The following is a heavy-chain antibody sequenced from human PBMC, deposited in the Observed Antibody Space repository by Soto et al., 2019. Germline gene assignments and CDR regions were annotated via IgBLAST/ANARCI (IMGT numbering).Heavy chain of an antibody. CDR2: INHSGTT. CDR1: GGSFSGYQ. D-gene: IGHD3-10*01. V-gene: IGHV4-34*01. CDR3: ARRGMVRGVHNFDY. J-gene: IGHJ4*02. Sequence: SETLSLTCGVYGGSFSGYQWNWIRQSPGQGLEWIGEINHSGTTKYNPSLESRINLSVDTSKKQFSLKMFSVTAADTAIYYCARRGMVRGVHNFDYWGQGTLVTVPS.